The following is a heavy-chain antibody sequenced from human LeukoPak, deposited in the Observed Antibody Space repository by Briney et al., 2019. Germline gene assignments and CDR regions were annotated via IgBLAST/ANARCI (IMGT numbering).Heavy chain of an antibody. J-gene: IGHJ5*02. CDR1: GGSISTYY. D-gene: IGHD2-21*01. CDR3: ARGDGSGDNNWFDP. CDR2: IYISGSV. Sequence: SETLSLTCTVSGGSISTYYWNWIRHPAGQGLEWIGRIYISGSVNYNPSPKSRLIMSVDTSKTQFSLKLSSVTAADTAVSYCARGDGSGDNNWFDPWGQGTLVTVSS. V-gene: IGHV4-4*07.